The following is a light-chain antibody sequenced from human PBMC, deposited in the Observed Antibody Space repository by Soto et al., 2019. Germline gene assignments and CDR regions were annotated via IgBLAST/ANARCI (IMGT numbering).Light chain of an antibody. CDR3: RYFAVSNSFV. V-gene: IGLV2-8*01. CDR1: SNDVGGYNY. CDR2: EVN. J-gene: IGLJ1*01. Sequence: QSALTQPPAASESPGQSVTISYTRTSNDVGGYNYVSWYQQHPGKAPKLMIYEVNKRPSGVPDRFSGSKSGNTASLTVSGLQAEGEADYYCRYFAVSNSFVFGTGTKVTVL.